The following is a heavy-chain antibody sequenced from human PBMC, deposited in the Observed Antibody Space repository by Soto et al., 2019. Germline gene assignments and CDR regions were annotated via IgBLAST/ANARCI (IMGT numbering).Heavy chain of an antibody. Sequence: QLQLQESGPGLVKPSETLSLTCTVSGGSISSSSYYWGWIRQPPGKGLEWIGSIYYSGSTYYNPSLKSRVTISVDTSKNQFSLKLSSVTAADTAVYYCAIRRCYDFLFVDPWGQGTLVTVSS. D-gene: IGHD3-3*01. V-gene: IGHV4-39*01. CDR1: GGSISSSSYY. CDR2: IYYSGST. CDR3: AIRRCYDFLFVDP. J-gene: IGHJ5*02.